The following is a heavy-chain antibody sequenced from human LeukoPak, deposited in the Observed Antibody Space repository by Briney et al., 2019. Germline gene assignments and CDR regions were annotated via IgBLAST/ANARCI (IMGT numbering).Heavy chain of an antibody. CDR2: IHHTETS. V-gene: IGHV4-59*11. D-gene: IGHD5-12*01. J-gene: IGHJ5*02. CDR1: GASIRSQY. CDR3: ARDLVVYSGYDFSSTYWFDP. Sequence: PSETLSLTCTVSGASIRSQYWRWIGKTPGKGLEWIAYIHHTETSKYNPSLKSRVTISIDTSMNQFSLTLSSVTAADTAVYYCARDLVVYSGYDFSSTYWFDPWGQGTLVTVSS.